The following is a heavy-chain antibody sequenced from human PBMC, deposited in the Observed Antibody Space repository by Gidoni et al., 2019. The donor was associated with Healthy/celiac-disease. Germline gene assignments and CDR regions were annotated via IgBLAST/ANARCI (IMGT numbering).Heavy chain of an antibody. CDR2: FDPEDGAT. D-gene: IGHD6-13*01. CDR1: EYTLTELS. V-gene: IGHV1-24*01. J-gene: IGHJ4*02. Sequence: QVQRVQSGAAVKKPGAAVKGSCKVSEYTLTELSMHWVRQAPGKGLEWMGGFDPEDGATIYAQKFQRRVTMTKDTPTDTAYMELSSPRSEDTAVYYCATAGDIAAACHFDSWGQGTLVTVSS. CDR3: ATAGDIAAACHFDS.